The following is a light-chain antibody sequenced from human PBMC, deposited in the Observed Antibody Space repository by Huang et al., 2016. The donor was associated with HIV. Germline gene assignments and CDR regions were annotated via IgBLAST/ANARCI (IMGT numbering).Light chain of an antibody. V-gene: IGKV3-15*01. J-gene: IGKJ2*01. CDR2: AAS. Sequence: EMVLTQSPDTLSVSPGERATLSCRASQGVSNNLAWYQQKPGQAPRLLIYAASSRVTGVQARFSRSGSETDFTLTIRSLQAEDVAVYFCQQYNDWPRTFGQGTNLEIK. CDR1: QGVSNN. CDR3: QQYNDWPRT.